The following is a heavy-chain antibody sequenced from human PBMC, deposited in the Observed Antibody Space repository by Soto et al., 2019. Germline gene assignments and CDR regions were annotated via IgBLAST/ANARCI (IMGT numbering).Heavy chain of an antibody. J-gene: IGHJ4*02. D-gene: IGHD3-16*01. CDR2: IYYSGST. CDR3: ARRWGDYFDY. V-gene: IGHV4-59*08. Sequence: QVQLQESGPGLVKPSETLSLTCTVSGGSISSYYWSWIRQPPGKGLEWIGYIYYSGSTNYHPSLKSRVTISVDTSKDPFSLKPSSVTAADTAVYYCARRWGDYFDYWGQGTLVTVSS. CDR1: GGSISSYY.